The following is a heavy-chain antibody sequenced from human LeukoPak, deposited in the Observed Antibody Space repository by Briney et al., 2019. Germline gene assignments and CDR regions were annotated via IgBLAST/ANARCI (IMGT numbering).Heavy chain of an antibody. CDR2: VSWNSGSI. J-gene: IGHJ3*02. D-gene: IGHD3-10*01. CDR3: AKDGRYYGSGSYLDAFDI. CDR1: GFTFYDYA. V-gene: IGHV3-9*01. Sequence: GGSLRLSCAASGFTFYDYAMHWVRQAPGKGLEWVSGVSWNSGSIGYADSVKGRFTISRDNAKNSLYLQMNSLRAEDTALYYCAKDGRYYGSGSYLDAFDIWGQGTMVTVSS.